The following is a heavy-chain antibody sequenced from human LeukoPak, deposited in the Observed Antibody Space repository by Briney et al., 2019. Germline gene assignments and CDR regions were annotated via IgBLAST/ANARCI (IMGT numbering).Heavy chain of an antibody. CDR1: GGTFSSYA. Sequence: GASVKVSCKASGGTFSSYAISWVRQAPGKGLEWMGGFDPEDGETIYAQKFQGRVTMTEDTSTDTAYMELSSLRSEDTAVYYCARDRRRWFDPRNHYFDYWGQGTLVTVSS. V-gene: IGHV1-24*01. D-gene: IGHD1-14*01. J-gene: IGHJ4*02. CDR3: ARDRRRWFDPRNHYFDY. CDR2: FDPEDGET.